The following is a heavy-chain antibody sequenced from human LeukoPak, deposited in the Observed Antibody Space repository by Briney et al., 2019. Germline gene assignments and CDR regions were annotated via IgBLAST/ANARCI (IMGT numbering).Heavy chain of an antibody. D-gene: IGHD2-8*01. Sequence: SETLSLTFTVACGYSFSDYWSWSRQPPGKGLEWIGYIYYSGSTNYNPSLKSRVTISVDTSKNQFSLKLSSVTASDTAVYYCATDRELGYCTNGACSLLNWFDPMRQGTLVTVSS. CDR2: IYYSGST. V-gene: IGHV4-59*01. CDR1: CGYSFSDY. CDR3: ATDRELGYCTNGACSLLNWFDP. J-gene: IGHJ5*02.